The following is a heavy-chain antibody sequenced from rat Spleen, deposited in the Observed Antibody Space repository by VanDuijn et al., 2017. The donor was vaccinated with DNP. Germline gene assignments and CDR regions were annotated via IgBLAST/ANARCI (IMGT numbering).Heavy chain of an antibody. V-gene: IGHV3-1*01. CDR3: ARWGSYGYNGGFDY. J-gene: IGHJ2*01. Sequence: VQLQESGPGLVKPSQSLSLTCSVTGYSITSHYWGWIRKFPGNKMEWMGYISYSGSTSYNPSLKSRISITRDTSQNQFFLQLNSVTPEDTATYYCARWGSYGYNGGFDYWGQGVMVTVSS. CDR2: ISYSGST. CDR1: GYSITSHY. D-gene: IGHD1-9*01.